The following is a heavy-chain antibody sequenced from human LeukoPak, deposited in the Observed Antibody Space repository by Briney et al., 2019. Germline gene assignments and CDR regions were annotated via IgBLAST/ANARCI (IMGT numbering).Heavy chain of an antibody. CDR2: IRYDGNNK. CDR1: GFTFSSYG. J-gene: IGHJ4*02. CDR3: AKDKRFLWFGELSD. D-gene: IGHD3-10*01. Sequence: PGGSLRLSCAASGFTFSSYGMHWVRQAPGKGLEWVAFIRYDGNNKYYADSVKGRFTISRDNSKNTLFLQMNSLRADDTAVYYCAKDKRFLWFGELSDWGQGTLVTVSS. V-gene: IGHV3-30*02.